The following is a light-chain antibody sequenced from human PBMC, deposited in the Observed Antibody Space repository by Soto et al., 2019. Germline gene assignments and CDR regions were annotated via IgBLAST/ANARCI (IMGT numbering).Light chain of an antibody. CDR2: GTS. CDR1: QNVGSRY. V-gene: IGKV3-20*01. J-gene: IGKJ1*01. CDR3: QQYGSSPRT. Sequence: EIVLTQSPGTLSLSPGERATLSCRASQNVGSRYLAWYQQKPGQAPRLLIYGTSNRATGIPDRFSGSGSGTDFSLTISSLEPGDLEVYYCQQYGSSPRTFGQGTKVEIK.